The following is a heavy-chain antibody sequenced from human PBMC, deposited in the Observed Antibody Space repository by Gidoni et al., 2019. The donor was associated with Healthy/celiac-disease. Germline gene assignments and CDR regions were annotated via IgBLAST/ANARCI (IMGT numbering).Heavy chain of an antibody. CDR1: GFTFSIYA. CDR2: MSGSGGST. Sequence: EVQLVESGGGLVQPGGSLRLSCAAPGFTFSIYAMSWVRQAPGKGLEWFSAMSGSGGSTSYADSVKGRFTISRDNSKNTLYLQMNSLRAEDTAVYYCAKELPTVTTGSGYYYYYYGMDVWGQGTTVTVSS. V-gene: IGHV3-23*04. J-gene: IGHJ6*02. CDR3: AKELPTVTTGSGYYYYYYGMDV. D-gene: IGHD4-17*01.